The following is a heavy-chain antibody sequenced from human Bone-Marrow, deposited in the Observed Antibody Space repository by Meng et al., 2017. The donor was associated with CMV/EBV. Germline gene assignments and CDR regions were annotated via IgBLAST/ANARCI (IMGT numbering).Heavy chain of an antibody. CDR1: GFTFSSYS. Sequence: GGSLRLSCAASGFTFSSYSMNWVRQAPGKGLEWVSSISSSSSYIYYADSVKGRFTISRDNAKNSLYLQMNSLRAEDTAVYYCARDKSAGIAVAAFDYWGQGPLVTVSS. D-gene: IGHD6-19*01. J-gene: IGHJ4*02. V-gene: IGHV3-21*01. CDR2: ISSSSSYI. CDR3: ARDKSAGIAVAAFDY.